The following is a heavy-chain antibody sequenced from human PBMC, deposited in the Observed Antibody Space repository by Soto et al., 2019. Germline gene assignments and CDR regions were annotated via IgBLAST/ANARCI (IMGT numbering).Heavy chain of an antibody. V-gene: IGHV1-24*01. J-gene: IGHJ4*02. CDR2: FDPEDGET. D-gene: IGHD6-19*01. CDR1: GYTLSDLS. CDR3: ATSGLTRRQWPWDY. Sequence: VSVTVSCQISGYTLSDLSMHWVRQAPGKGLEWMGGFDPEDGETIYAQKFQGRVTMTEDTSTDTAYMELSSLRSEDTAVYYCATSGLTRRQWPWDYWGQGTLVTVS.